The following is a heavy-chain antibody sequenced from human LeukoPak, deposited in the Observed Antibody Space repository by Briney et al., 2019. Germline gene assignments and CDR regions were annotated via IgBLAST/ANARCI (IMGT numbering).Heavy chain of an antibody. CDR1: GFTFSSYW. J-gene: IGHJ4*02. D-gene: IGHD3-3*01. Sequence: GGSLRLSCAASGFTFSSYWMHWVRQAPGKGLVWVSRINTDGSSTSYADSVKGRFTISRDNAKNSLYLQMNSLRAEDTAVYYCAAADWSGPFDYWGQGTLVTVSS. CDR2: INTDGSST. CDR3: AAADWSGPFDY. V-gene: IGHV3-74*01.